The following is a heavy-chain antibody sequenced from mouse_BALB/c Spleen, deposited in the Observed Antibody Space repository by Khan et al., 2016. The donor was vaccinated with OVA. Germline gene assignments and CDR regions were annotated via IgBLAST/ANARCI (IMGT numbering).Heavy chain of an antibody. Sequence: EVELVESGGGLVKPGGSLKLSCAASGFTFSTYAMSWVRQTPEKRLEWVATISSDGDYTYYPDNVTGRFTISRVNAKNTLYLQMSRLRSEDTAMYYCARSPYGNFAYWGQGTLVTVSA. CDR3: ARSPYGNFAY. CDR1: GFTFSTYA. CDR2: ISSDGDYT. J-gene: IGHJ3*01. D-gene: IGHD2-1*01. V-gene: IGHV5-9-3*01.